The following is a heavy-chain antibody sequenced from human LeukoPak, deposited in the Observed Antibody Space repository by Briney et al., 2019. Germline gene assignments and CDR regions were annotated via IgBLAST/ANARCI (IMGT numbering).Heavy chain of an antibody. J-gene: IGHJ4*02. CDR2: VSASGGRT. D-gene: IGHD3-10*01. CDR3: AKSYASGSFYDY. Sequence: GGTLRLSCAASGFTFSSYGMSWVRQAPGKGLEWVSRVSASGGRTYYADSVKGRFTISRDNSKNTMSLQMNNLRADDTAVYYCAKSYASGSFYDYWGQGILVTVSS. V-gene: IGHV3-23*01. CDR1: GFTFSSYG.